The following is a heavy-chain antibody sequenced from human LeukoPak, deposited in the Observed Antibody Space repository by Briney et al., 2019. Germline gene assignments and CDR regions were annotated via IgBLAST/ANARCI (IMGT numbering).Heavy chain of an antibody. V-gene: IGHV3-74*01. CDR2: INTDGSST. D-gene: IGHD6-25*01. CDR3: VRARFVYSSASPFDY. J-gene: IGHJ4*02. Sequence: PGGSLRLSCAASGFTFSSYWMHWVRQAPGKGLVWVSHINTDGSSTSYADSVKGRFTISRDNAKNTLYLQINSLRAEDTAVYYCVRARFVYSSASPFDYWGQGTLVTVSS. CDR1: GFTFSSYW.